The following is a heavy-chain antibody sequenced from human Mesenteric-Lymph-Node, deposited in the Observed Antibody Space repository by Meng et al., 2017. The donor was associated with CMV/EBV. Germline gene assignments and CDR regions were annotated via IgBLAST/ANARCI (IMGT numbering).Heavy chain of an antibody. J-gene: IGHJ5*02. CDR3: ARGGYGDYKNWFDP. V-gene: IGHV3-53*01. D-gene: IGHD4-17*01. CDR2: IYGGGNT. CDR1: GFTVSSNY. Sequence: GGSLRLSCAASGFTVSSNYMSWVRQAPGKGLEWVSVIYGGGNTYYADSVKGRFTISRDNSKNTLYLQMNSLRAEDTAVYYCARGGYGDYKNWFDPWGQGTLVTVSS.